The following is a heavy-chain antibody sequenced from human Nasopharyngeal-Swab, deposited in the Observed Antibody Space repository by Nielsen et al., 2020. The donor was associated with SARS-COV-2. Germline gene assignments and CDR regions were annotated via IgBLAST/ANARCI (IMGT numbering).Heavy chain of an antibody. V-gene: IGHV1-8*01. J-gene: IGHJ5*02. D-gene: IGHD2-15*01. CDR1: GYTFTSYD. CDR3: ARGGHIVVVVAAADNWFDP. CDR2: MNPNSGNT. Sequence: ASVKVSCKASGYTFTSYDINWVRQATGQGLEWMGWMNPNSGNTGYAQKFQGRVTMTRHTSISTAYMELSSLRSEDTAVYYCARGGHIVVVVAAADNWFDPWGQGTLVTVSS.